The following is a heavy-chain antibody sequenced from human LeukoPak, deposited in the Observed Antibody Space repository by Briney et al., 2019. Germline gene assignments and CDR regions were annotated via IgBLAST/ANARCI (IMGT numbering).Heavy chain of an antibody. D-gene: IGHD5-24*01. CDR1: GFTFSSYW. Sequence: VGSLRLSCAASGFTFSSYWMHWVRQAPGKGLVWVSRINSDGSSTSYADSVKGRFTISRDNAKNTLYLQMNSLRAEDTAVYYCARMGLEMATALDYWGQGTLVTVSS. CDR3: ARMGLEMATALDY. CDR2: INSDGSST. J-gene: IGHJ4*02. V-gene: IGHV3-74*01.